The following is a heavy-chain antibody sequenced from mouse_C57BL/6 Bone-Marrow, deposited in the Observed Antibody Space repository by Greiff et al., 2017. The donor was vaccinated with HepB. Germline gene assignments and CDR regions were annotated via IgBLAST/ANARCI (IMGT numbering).Heavy chain of an antibody. CDR1: GYTFTSYW. CDR3: ARSRVMITPGYYFDY. D-gene: IGHD2-4*01. J-gene: IGHJ2*01. V-gene: IGHV1-50*01. Sequence: VQLQQPGAELVKPGASVKLSCKASGYTFTSYWMQWVKQRPGQGLEWIGEIDPSDSYTNYNQKFKGKATLTVDTSSSTAYMQLSSLTSEDSAVYYCARSRVMITPGYYFDYWGPGTTLTVSS. CDR2: IDPSDSYT.